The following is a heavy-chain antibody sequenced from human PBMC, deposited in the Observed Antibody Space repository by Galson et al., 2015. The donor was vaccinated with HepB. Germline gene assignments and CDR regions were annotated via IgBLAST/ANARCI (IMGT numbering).Heavy chain of an antibody. CDR1: GCIFSNYG. CDR2: IWYDGSNK. D-gene: IGHD3-10*01. Sequence: SLRLSCAASGCIFSNYGMHWARQAPGKGLEWVAVIWYDGSNKYYAASVKGRFTISRENSKNKLYLQMNSLRAEDTAVYYCARGHNYYGSGSTDYWGQGTLVTVSS. J-gene: IGHJ4*02. CDR3: ARGHNYYGSGSTDY. V-gene: IGHV3-33*01.